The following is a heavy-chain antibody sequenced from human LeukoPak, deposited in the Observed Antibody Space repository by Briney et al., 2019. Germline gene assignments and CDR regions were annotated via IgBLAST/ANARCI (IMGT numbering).Heavy chain of an antibody. CDR2: IYYSGST. Sequence: KPSETLSLTCTVSGGSISSSSYYWGWIRQPPGKGLEWIGSIYYSGSTYYNPSLKSRVTISVDTSKNQFSLKLSSVTAADTAVYYCASGEYSYGEGRPLDYWGQGTLVTVSS. J-gene: IGHJ4*02. CDR3: ASGEYSYGEGRPLDY. V-gene: IGHV4-39*07. CDR1: GGSISSSSYY. D-gene: IGHD5-18*01.